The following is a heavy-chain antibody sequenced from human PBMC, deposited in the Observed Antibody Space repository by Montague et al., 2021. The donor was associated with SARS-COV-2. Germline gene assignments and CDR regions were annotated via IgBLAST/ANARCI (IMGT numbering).Heavy chain of an antibody. CDR3: AGDCPIGGDCYRDY. V-gene: IGHV3-33*01. J-gene: IGHJ4*02. D-gene: IGHD2-21*02. CDR1: GFTFSNYG. Sequence: SLRLSCAASGFTFSNYGMHWVRQAPGEGLEWVSFICCDGSNKYYADSVKGRFTISRDNSKNTLYLQMNSLRAEDTAVYYCAGDCPIGGDCYRDYWGQGTLVTVSS. CDR2: ICCDGSNK.